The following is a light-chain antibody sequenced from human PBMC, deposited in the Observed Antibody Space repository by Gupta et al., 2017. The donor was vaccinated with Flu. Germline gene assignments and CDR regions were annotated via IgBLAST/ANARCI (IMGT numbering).Light chain of an antibody. Sequence: QSVLTQPPPVSGAPGQRVTISCTGSSSNIGAGYDVHWYQQLPGTAPKLLIYGNSNRPSGVPDRFSGSKSGTSASLAITGPRAEDEADYYCQSYDSSLSGVFGTGTKVTVL. CDR1: SSNIGAGYD. CDR3: QSYDSSLSGV. J-gene: IGLJ1*01. V-gene: IGLV1-40*01. CDR2: GNS.